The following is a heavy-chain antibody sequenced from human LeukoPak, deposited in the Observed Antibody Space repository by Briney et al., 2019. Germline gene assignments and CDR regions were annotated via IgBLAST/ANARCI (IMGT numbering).Heavy chain of an antibody. CDR3: ARDSGYSSSWWRYNWFDP. CDR1: GFTFSSYG. V-gene: IGHV3-33*01. Sequence: PGRSLRLSCAASGFTFSSYGMHWVRQAPGKGLEWVAVIWYDGSNKYYADSVKGRFTISRDNSKNTLYPQMNSLRAEDTAVYYCARDSGYSSSWWRYNWFDPWGQGTLVTVSS. D-gene: IGHD6-13*01. CDR2: IWYDGSNK. J-gene: IGHJ5*02.